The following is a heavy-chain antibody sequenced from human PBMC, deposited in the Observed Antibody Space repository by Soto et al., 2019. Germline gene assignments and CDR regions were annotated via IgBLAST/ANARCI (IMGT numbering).Heavy chain of an antibody. J-gene: IGHJ4*02. V-gene: IGHV1-69*01. Sequence: QEQLVQSGAEVKKPGSSVKVSCKASGGLFSSYPISWVRPVPGQGLEWMGGIIPVFQTAYYTQRFQGRVTITADESTNTAYMELSSMRSEDTAIYYWARGGSCYTWFNEFWGQGTLVTVSS. CDR1: GGLFSSYP. CDR2: IIPVFQTA. CDR3: ARGGSCYTWFNEF. D-gene: IGHD3-22*01.